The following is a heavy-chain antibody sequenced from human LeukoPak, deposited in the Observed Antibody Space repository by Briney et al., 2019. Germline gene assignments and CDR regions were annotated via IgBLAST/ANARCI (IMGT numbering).Heavy chain of an antibody. D-gene: IGHD3-10*01. CDR3: ATGSRSVLPWFGEFDY. CDR1: GYTLTELS. Sequence: ASVKVSCKVSGYTLTELSMHWVRQAPGKGLEWMGGFDPEDGETIYAQKFQGRVTITEDTSTDTAYMELSSLRSEDTAVYYCATGSRSVLPWFGEFDYWGQGTLVTVSS. J-gene: IGHJ4*02. V-gene: IGHV1-24*01. CDR2: FDPEDGET.